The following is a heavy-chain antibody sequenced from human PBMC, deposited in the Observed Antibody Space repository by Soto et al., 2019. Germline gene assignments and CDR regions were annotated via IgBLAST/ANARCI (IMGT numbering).Heavy chain of an antibody. CDR3: ASSVRGVIIKDYYYGMDV. V-gene: IGHV1-8*01. D-gene: IGHD3-10*01. J-gene: IGHJ6*02. Sequence: GASVKVSCKASGYTFTSYDINWVRQATGQGLEWMGWMNPNSGNTDYAQKFQGRVTMTRNTSISTAYMELSSLRSEDTAVYYCASSVRGVIIKDYYYGMDVWGQGTTVTVSS. CDR1: GYTFTSYD. CDR2: MNPNSGNT.